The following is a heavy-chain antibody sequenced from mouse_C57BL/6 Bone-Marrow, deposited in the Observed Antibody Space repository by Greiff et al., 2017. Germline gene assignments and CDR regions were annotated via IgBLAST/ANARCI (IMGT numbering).Heavy chain of an antibody. CDR2: ISYDGSN. Sequence: EVKLQESGPGLVKPSQSLSLTCSVTGYSITSGYYWNWIRQFPGNKLEWMGYISYDGSNNYNPSLKNRISITRDPSKNQFFLKLNSVTTEDTATYYCARSPLYFDYWGQGTTLTVSS. J-gene: IGHJ2*01. V-gene: IGHV3-6*01. CDR1: GYSITSGYY. CDR3: ARSPLYFDY.